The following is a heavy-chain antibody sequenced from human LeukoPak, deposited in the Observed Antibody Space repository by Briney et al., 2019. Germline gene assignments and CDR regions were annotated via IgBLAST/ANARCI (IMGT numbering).Heavy chain of an antibody. Sequence: AGGSLRLSCAASGFTFSNAWMSWVRQAPGKGLEWVGRIKSKTDGGTTDYAAPVKGRFTISRDDSKNTLYLQMNSLKTEDTAVYYCTAGITIFGVVSYYIDVWGKGTTVTVSS. CDR3: TAGITIFGVVSYYIDV. CDR2: IKSKTDGGTT. D-gene: IGHD3-3*01. CDR1: GFTFSNAW. V-gene: IGHV3-15*01. J-gene: IGHJ6*03.